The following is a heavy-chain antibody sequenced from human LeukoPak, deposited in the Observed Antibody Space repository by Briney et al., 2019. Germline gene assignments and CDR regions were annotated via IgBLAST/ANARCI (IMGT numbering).Heavy chain of an antibody. D-gene: IGHD1-26*01. J-gene: IGHJ4*02. CDR2: IIPIFGTA. CDR3: ARASGSYYQSYYFDY. V-gene: IGHV1-69*05. Sequence: SVKVSFKASGGTFSSYAISWVRQAPGQGLEWMGGIIPIFGTANYAQKFQGRVTITTDESTSTAYMELSSLRSEDTAVYYCARASGSYYQSYYFDYWGQGTLVTVSS. CDR1: GGTFSSYA.